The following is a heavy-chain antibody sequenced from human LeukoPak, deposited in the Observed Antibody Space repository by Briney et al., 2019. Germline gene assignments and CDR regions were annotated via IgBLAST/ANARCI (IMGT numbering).Heavy chain of an antibody. V-gene: IGHV3-30*18. CDR1: GFTFSSYG. CDR2: ISYDGSNK. J-gene: IGHJ4*02. Sequence: PGRSLRLSCAASGFTFSSYGMHWVRQAPGKGLEWVAVISYDGSNKYYADSVKGRFTISRDNSKNTLYLQMNSLRAEDTAVYYCAKDYPPDYWGQGTLVTVSS. CDR3: AKDYPPDY.